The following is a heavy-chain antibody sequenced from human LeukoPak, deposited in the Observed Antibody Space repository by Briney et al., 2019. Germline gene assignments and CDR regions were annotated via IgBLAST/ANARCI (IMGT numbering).Heavy chain of an antibody. CDR2: ISAYNGNT. V-gene: IGHV1-18*01. CDR3: ARTTVDYYGYYGMDV. CDR1: GYTFTSYG. Sequence: ASVKVSCKASGYTFTSYGISWVRQAPGQGLEWMGWISAYNGNTNYAQKLQGRVTMTTDTSTSTAYMELRSLRSDDTAVYYCARTTVDYYGYYGMDVWGQGTTVTVSS. J-gene: IGHJ6*02. D-gene: IGHD3-10*01.